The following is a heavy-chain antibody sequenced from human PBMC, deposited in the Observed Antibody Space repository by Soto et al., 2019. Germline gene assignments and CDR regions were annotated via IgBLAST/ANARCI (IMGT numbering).Heavy chain of an antibody. CDR1: GYTFTTYG. CDR3: AREHFPSPYGSFDY. J-gene: IGHJ4*02. Sequence: QVQLVQSGAEMKKPGASVKVSCKASGYTFTTYGISWVRPAPGQGLEWVGWISAYNGNTHYAQKLQSRVTMTTDTSTSTAYVELRSLRSDDTAVYYCAREHFPSPYGSFDYWGQGTLVTVSS. D-gene: IGHD3-3*02. V-gene: IGHV1-18*04. CDR2: ISAYNGNT.